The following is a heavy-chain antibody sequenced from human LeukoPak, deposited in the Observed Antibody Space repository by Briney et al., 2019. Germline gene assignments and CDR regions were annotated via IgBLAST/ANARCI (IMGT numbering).Heavy chain of an antibody. V-gene: IGHV3-72*01. CDR1: GFTFSDHY. CDR2: TRNKANSYTT. D-gene: IGHD3-10*01. J-gene: IGHJ2*01. Sequence: PGGSLRLSCAASGFTFSDHYMDWVRQAPGKGLEWVGRTRNKANSYTTEYAASVKGRFTISRDDSKNSLYLQMNSLKIEDTAVYYCARDFYGSGSHRYFDLWGRGTLVTVSS. CDR3: ARDFYGSGSHRYFDL.